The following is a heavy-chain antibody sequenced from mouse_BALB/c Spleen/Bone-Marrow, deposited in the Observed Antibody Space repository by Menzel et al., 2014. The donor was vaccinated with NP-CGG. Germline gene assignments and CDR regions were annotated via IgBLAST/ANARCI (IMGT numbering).Heavy chain of an antibody. CDR3: TRSRYDYDNAMDC. CDR2: INPSNGGT. V-gene: IGHV1S81*02. D-gene: IGHD2-4*01. CDR1: GYTFTSYY. J-gene: IGHJ4*01. Sequence: QVQPQQSGAEPVKPGASVKLSCKAFGYTFTSYYMYWVKQRPGQGLERIGEINPSNGGTNFNEKFKSKATLTVDKSSSTAYMQLSSLTSEDPAVYYCTRSRYDYDNAMDCWGQGTSVTVSS.